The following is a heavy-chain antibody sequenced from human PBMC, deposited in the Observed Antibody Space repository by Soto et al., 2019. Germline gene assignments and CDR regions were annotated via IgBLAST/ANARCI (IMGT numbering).Heavy chain of an antibody. CDR3: ARWGIAAGDY. Sequence: VAVIWYDGSNKYYADSVKSRFTISRDNSKNTLYLQMNSLRAEDTAVYYCARWGIAAGDYWGQGTLVTVSS. J-gene: IGHJ4*02. D-gene: IGHD6-13*01. CDR2: IWYDGSNK. V-gene: IGHV3-33*01.